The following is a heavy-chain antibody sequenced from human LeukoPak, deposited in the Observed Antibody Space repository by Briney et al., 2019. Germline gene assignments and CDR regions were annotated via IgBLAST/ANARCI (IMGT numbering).Heavy chain of an antibody. D-gene: IGHD6-13*01. Sequence: PGRSLRLSCAASGFTFSSYGMHWVRQAPGKGLEWVAVISYDGSNKYYADSVKGRFTISRDNSKNTLCLQMNSLRAEDTAVYYCAKPEQQLVSPYYFDYWGQGTLVTVSS. V-gene: IGHV3-30*18. CDR3: AKPEQQLVSPYYFDY. J-gene: IGHJ4*02. CDR2: ISYDGSNK. CDR1: GFTFSSYG.